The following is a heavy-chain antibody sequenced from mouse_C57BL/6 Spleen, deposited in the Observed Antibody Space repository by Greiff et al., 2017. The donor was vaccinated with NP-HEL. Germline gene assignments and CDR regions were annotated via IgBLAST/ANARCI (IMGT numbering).Heavy chain of an antibody. D-gene: IGHD3-2*02. Sequence: EVQGVESGGGLVKPGGSLKLSCAASGFTFSDYGMHWVRQAPEKGLEWVAYISSGSSTIYYADTVKGRFTISRDNAQNTLFLQMTSLRSEDAAMYYGARGSSVYVKAMDYWGQGTSVTVSS. J-gene: IGHJ4*01. CDR1: GFTFSDYG. CDR3: ARGSSVYVKAMDY. CDR2: ISSGSSTI. V-gene: IGHV5-17*01.